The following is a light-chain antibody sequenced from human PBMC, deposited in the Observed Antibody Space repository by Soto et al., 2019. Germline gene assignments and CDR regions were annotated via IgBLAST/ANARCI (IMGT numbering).Light chain of an antibody. CDR2: DAS. CDR3: QHSYNWPLT. J-gene: IGKJ4*01. V-gene: IGKV3-11*01. Sequence: EVVLTQSPATLSLSPGEKATLSCRASQDIKTYLGWYQQKPGQPPRLLIYDASNRASDFPARFSGSGSGTDFTLTIDTLEPEDFAIYYCQHSYNWPLTFGAGTKVDIK. CDR1: QDIKTY.